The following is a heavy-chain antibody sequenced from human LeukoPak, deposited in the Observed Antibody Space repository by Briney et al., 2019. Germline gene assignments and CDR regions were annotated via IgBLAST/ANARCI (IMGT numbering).Heavy chain of an antibody. CDR1: GFTFSSYG. CDR3: ARDGAAGSFDY. Sequence: GGSLRLSCAASGFTFSSYGMHWVRLAPGKGLEWVAVIWYDGSNKYYADSVKGRFTISRDNSKNTLYLQMNSLRAEDTAVYYCARDGAAGSFDYWGQGTLVTVSS. J-gene: IGHJ4*02. V-gene: IGHV3-33*01. CDR2: IWYDGSNK. D-gene: IGHD6-13*01.